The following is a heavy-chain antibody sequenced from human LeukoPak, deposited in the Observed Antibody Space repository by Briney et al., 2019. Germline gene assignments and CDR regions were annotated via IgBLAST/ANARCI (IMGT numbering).Heavy chain of an antibody. J-gene: IGHJ4*02. V-gene: IGHV3-64D*09. Sequence: GGSLRLSCSASGFTFSTYAMHWVRQAPGKGLEYVSGISTNGGSTYYTDSVKGRFTISRDNSKNTLYLQTSSLRAEDTAVYYCVKVRIASSLFDYWGQGTLVTVSS. CDR2: ISTNGGST. D-gene: IGHD2-15*01. CDR3: VKVRIASSLFDY. CDR1: GFTFSTYA.